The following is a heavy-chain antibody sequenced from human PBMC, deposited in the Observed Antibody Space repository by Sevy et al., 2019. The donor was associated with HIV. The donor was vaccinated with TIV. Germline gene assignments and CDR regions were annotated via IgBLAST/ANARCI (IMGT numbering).Heavy chain of an antibody. J-gene: IGHJ4*02. CDR1: GFTFSSYG. V-gene: IGHV3-33*01. Sequence: GGSLRLSRAASGFTFSSYGMHWVRQAPGKGLEWVALIWYDGSNKYYADSVKGRFTISRDNSKNTLFLQMNSLRGDDTAVYYCARDENSSGLVDWGQGTLVTVSS. CDR3: ARDENSSGLVD. CDR2: IWYDGSNK. D-gene: IGHD6-19*01.